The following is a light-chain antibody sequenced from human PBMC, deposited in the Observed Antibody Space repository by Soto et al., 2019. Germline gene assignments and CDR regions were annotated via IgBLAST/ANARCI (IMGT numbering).Light chain of an antibody. CDR3: QQYGSSPVT. CDR2: GAS. CDR1: QSVSSTY. J-gene: IGKJ2*01. V-gene: IGKV3-20*01. Sequence: EIVLTQSPGTLSLSPGERATLSCRASQSVSSTYLAWYQQKPGQAPRLLIYGASNRATGIPDRFSGIGSVTDFTLSISRLEPEDFAVYYCQQYGSSPVTFGQGTKLEIK.